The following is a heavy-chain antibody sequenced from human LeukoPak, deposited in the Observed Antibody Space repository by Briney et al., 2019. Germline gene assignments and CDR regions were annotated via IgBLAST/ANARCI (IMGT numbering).Heavy chain of an antibody. D-gene: IGHD6-13*01. CDR3: ARGQGVAAAGYNWFDP. J-gene: IGHJ5*02. CDR2: MNPNSGNT. V-gene: IGHV1-8*01. CDR1: GYTFTSYD. Sequence: ASVKVSCKASGYTFTSYDINWVRQATGQGLEWMGWMNPNSGNTGYAQKFQGRVTMTRNTSISTAYIELSSLRSEDTAVYYCARGQGVAAAGYNWFDPWGQGTLVTVSS.